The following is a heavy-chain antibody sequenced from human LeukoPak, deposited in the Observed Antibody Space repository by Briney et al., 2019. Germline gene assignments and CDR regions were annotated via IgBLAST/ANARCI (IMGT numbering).Heavy chain of an antibody. V-gene: IGHV3-7*01. J-gene: IGHJ3*02. D-gene: IGHD6-19*01. CDR3: ARHQYSSGWFGAFDI. CDR1: GFTFSSYW. CDR2: IKQDGSEK. Sequence: PGGSLRLSCAASGFTFSSYWMSWVRQAPGKGLEWVANIKQDGSEKYYVDSVKGRFTISRDNAKNSLYLQMNSLRAEDTAVYYCARHQYSSGWFGAFDIWGQGKMVTVSS.